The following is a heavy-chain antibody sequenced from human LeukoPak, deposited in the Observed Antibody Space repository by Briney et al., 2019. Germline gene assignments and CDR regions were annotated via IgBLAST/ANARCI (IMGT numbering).Heavy chain of an antibody. CDR3: ARDATYCGGDCYPDTYDY. Sequence: ASVKVSCKASGGTFSSYAISWVRQAPGQGLEWMGGIIPIFGTANYAQKFQGRVTITADESTSTAYMELSSLRSDDTAVYYCARDATYCGGDCYPDTYDYWGQGTLVTVSS. D-gene: IGHD2-21*02. CDR1: GGTFSSYA. CDR2: IIPIFGTA. V-gene: IGHV1-69*13. J-gene: IGHJ4*02.